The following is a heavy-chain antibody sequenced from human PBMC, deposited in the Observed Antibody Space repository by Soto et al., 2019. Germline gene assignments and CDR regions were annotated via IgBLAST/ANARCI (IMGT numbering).Heavy chain of an antibody. Sequence: ASVKISCKASGYTFTSYYMHWVRQAPGQGLEWMGIINPSGGSTSYAQKFQGRATMTRNTSISTAYMELSSLRSEDTAVYYCARSVVRVQQLDIYYYYMDVWGKGTTVTVSS. CDR2: INPSGGST. CDR3: ARSVVRVQQLDIYYYYMDV. D-gene: IGHD6-6*01. CDR1: GYTFTSYY. J-gene: IGHJ6*03. V-gene: IGHV1-46*01.